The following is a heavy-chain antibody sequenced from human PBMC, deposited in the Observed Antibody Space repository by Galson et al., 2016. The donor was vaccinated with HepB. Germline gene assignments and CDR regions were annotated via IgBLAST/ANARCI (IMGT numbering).Heavy chain of an antibody. D-gene: IGHD1-26*01. CDR2: IKQDGSEK. CDR1: GFTFSSFW. J-gene: IGHJ4*02. V-gene: IGHV3-7*01. Sequence: SLRLSCAASGFTFSSFWMSWVRQAPGKGLEWVANIKQDGSEKSYVDSVKGRFTISRDNAKNTVYLQLSSLRVDDTAVYYCVKDGYSGSYDYWGQGTLVTVSS. CDR3: VKDGYSGSYDY.